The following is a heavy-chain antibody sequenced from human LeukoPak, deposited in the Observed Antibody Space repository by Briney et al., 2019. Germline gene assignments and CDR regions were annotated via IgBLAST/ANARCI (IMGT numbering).Heavy chain of an antibody. CDR3: ARDTDVARGLGY. D-gene: IGHD5-12*01. CDR2: IWYDGSNK. J-gene: IGHJ4*02. V-gene: IGHV3-33*01. CDR1: GFTFSSYG. Sequence: GGSLRLSCAASGFTFSSYGMHWVRQAPGKGLEWVAVIWYDGSNKYYADSVKGRFTISRDNSKDTLYPQMNSLRAEDTAVYYCARDTDVARGLGYWGQGTLVTVSS.